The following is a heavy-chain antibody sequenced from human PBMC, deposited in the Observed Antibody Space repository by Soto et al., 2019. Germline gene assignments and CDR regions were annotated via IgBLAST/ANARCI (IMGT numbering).Heavy chain of an antibody. V-gene: IGHV4-4*02. CDR1: GGSISSSNW. Sequence: PSETLSLTCAVSGGSISSSNWWSWVRPPPGKGLEWIGVIYHSGSTNYNPSLKSRVTISVDTSKNQFSLKLSSVTAADTAVYYCAREGAVAMVRGVPLWYYGMDVWGQGTTVTVSS. D-gene: IGHD3-10*01. J-gene: IGHJ6*02. CDR3: AREGAVAMVRGVPLWYYGMDV. CDR2: IYHSGST.